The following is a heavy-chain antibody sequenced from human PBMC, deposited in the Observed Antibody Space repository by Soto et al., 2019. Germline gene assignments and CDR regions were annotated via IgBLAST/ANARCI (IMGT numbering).Heavy chain of an antibody. V-gene: IGHV1-3*01. J-gene: IGHJ1*01. CDR3: ACEQQLATFQH. CDR1: GYTFTNYA. CDR2: INAGSGNT. Sequence: QVQLVQSGAEVKKPGASVKVSCKASGYTFTNYAIHWVRQAPGQRLEWMGWINAGSGNTKYSQRFEGRVSITRDTSASTAYMEVSSLTSGDTAVYYCACEQQLATFQHWGQGTLVTVSS. D-gene: IGHD6-13*01.